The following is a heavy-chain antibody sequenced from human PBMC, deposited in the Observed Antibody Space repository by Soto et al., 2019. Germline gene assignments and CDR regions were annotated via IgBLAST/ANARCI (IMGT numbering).Heavy chain of an antibody. J-gene: IGHJ3*02. CDR2: INTNTGAT. CDR1: GYTFTDYF. D-gene: IGHD5-18*01. CDR3: ARGFNYGQDALDI. V-gene: IGHV1-2*04. Sequence: QVQLVQSGAEVKKPGASVKVSCKASGYTFTDYFIHWVRQAPGQGLEWMGWINTNTGATIYAQKFQAWVTMTRDTSINTAYLDLSSLGSDDSASYYCARGFNYGQDALDIWGPGTMVSVSA.